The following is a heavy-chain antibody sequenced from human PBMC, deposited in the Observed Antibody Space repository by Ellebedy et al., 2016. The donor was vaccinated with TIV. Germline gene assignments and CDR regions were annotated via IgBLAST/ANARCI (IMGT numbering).Heavy chain of an antibody. CDR3: ARGNHMFDY. CDR1: GFTFSDHH. V-gene: IGHV3-71*01. CDR2: IRGKAYGGTT. J-gene: IGHJ4*02. Sequence: GESLKISCAASGFTFSDHHMDWVRQAPGKGLEWIGFIRGKAYGGTTEYDPSVKGRFSISRDDSKNLLYLQMNSLRPDDTAVYFCARGNHMFDYWGQGTLVTVSS. D-gene: IGHD2-21*01.